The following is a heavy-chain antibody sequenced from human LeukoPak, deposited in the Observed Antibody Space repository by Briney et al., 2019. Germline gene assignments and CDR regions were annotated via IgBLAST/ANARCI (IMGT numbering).Heavy chain of an antibody. V-gene: IGHV3-33*01. CDR1: GITFNA. CDR3: ARELFDSGSCPDY. D-gene: IGHD3-10*01. J-gene: IGHJ4*02. Sequence: GGSLRLSCAASGITFNAIHWVRQAPGKGLEWVALTWYDGRNKYYADSVKGRFTISIDNSKNMVYLHMSSLRADDTAVYYCARELFDSGSCPDYWGQGTLVTVSS. CDR2: TWYDGRNK.